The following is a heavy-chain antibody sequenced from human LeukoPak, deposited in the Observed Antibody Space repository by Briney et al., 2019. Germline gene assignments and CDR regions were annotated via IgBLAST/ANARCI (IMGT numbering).Heavy chain of an antibody. J-gene: IGHJ5*02. CDR2: ISYDGSNK. D-gene: IGHD4-17*01. CDR3: AKALDDYVVS. CDR1: GFAFSSYG. Sequence: PGRSLRLSCAASGFAFSSYGMHWVRQAPGKGLEWVAVISYDGSNKYYADSVKGRFTISRDNSKNTLYLQMNSLRAEDTAVYYCAKALDDYVVSWGQGTLVTVSS. V-gene: IGHV3-30*18.